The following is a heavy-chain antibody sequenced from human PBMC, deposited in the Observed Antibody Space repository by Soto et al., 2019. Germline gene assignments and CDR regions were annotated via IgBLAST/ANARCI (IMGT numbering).Heavy chain of an antibody. D-gene: IGHD1-26*01. CDR1: GFTFSSYG. J-gene: IGHJ6*02. CDR2: ISYDGTNN. Sequence: GGSLRLSCAASGFTFSSYGMHWVRQAPGKGLEWVAVISYDGTNNYYTESVKGRFTISRDNSKNTLYLQMNSRRAEDTAVYYCARPIVGATWNSYNGMDVWGQGTTVTVSS. CDR3: ARPIVGATWNSYNGMDV. V-gene: IGHV3-30*03.